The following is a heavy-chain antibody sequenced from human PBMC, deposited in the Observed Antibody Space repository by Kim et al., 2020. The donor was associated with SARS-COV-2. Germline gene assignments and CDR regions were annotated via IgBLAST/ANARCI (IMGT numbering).Heavy chain of an antibody. CDR3: VKNWSSDH. V-gene: IGHV3-64D*06. D-gene: IGHD1-1*01. J-gene: IGHJ5*02. CDR2: GGST. Sequence: GGSTYYADAVNGRFTISRDNPRNTLYLQMSSLSAEDTAVYYCVKNWSSDHWGQGTLVTVSS.